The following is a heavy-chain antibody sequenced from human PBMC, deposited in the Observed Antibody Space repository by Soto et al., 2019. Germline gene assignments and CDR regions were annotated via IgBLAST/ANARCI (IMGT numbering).Heavy chain of an antibody. Sequence: SETLSLTCTVSGGSLTAYSWNWIRQPVRKGLEWIGRIDTSGKTNYIPCLKSRLTMSIDRFKDQFSLNLKFVTAADTAVYFCAKDESGAADIWGQGTVVTVS. CDR2: IDTSGKT. V-gene: IGHV4-4*07. J-gene: IGHJ3*02. D-gene: IGHD7-27*01. CDR1: GGSLTAYS. CDR3: AKDESGAADI.